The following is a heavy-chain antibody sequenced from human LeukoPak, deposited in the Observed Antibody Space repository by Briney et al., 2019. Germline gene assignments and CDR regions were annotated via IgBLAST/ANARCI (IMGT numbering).Heavy chain of an antibody. Sequence: PGGSLRLSCEASIFTFSSYEMNWVRQAPGKGLEWVSYISSSGSTIYYADSVKGRFTISRDNAKNSLYLQMNSLRAEDTAVYYCARGPADCGGNSYFDYWGQGTLVTVSS. CDR3: ARGPADCGGNSYFDY. CDR2: ISSSGSTI. J-gene: IGHJ4*02. V-gene: IGHV3-48*03. D-gene: IGHD4-23*01. CDR1: IFTFSSYE.